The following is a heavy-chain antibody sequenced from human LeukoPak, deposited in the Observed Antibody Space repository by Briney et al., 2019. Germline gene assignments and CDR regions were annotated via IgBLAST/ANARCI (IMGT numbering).Heavy chain of an antibody. CDR3: ARGGDGSNIYWYFDL. CDR1: GFTFSSYA. D-gene: IGHD5-24*01. J-gene: IGHJ2*01. V-gene: IGHV3-64*04. Sequence: GGSLRLSCSASGFTFSSYAMHWVRQAPGKGLEYVSAISSNGGSTYYTDSVKGRFTISRDNAKNTLYLQMNSLRAEDTAVYYCARGGDGSNIYWYFDLWGRGTLVTVSS. CDR2: ISSNGGST.